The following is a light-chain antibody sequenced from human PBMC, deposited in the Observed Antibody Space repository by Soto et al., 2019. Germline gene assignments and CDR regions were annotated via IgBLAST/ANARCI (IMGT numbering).Light chain of an antibody. CDR2: GAS. CDR1: QSVSSN. CDR3: QQYNNWPPCT. V-gene: IGKV3-15*01. J-gene: IGKJ1*01. Sequence: EIVMTQSPATLSVSPGERATLSCRASQSVSSNLAWYQQKPGQAPRLLIYGASTRATGIPARFSGSGSVTEFTLTISGLQSEDFAVYYCQQYNNWPPCTFGQGTKVEIK.